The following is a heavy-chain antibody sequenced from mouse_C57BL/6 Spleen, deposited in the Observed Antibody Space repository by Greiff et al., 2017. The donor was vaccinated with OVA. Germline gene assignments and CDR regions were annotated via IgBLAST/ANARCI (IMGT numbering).Heavy chain of an antibody. Sequence: EVMLVESEGGLVQPGSSMKLSCTASGFTFSDYYMAWVRQVPEKGLEWVANINYDGSSTYYLDSLKSRFIISRDNAKNILYLQMSSLKSEDTATYYCARETLYWYFDVWGTGTTVTVSS. V-gene: IGHV5-16*01. D-gene: IGHD6-1*01. CDR3: ARETLYWYFDV. CDR2: INYDGSST. CDR1: GFTFSDYY. J-gene: IGHJ1*03.